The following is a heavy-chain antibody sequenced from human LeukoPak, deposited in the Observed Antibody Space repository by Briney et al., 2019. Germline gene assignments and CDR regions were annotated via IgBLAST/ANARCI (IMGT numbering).Heavy chain of an antibody. V-gene: IGHV1-2*02. CDR2: INPNSGGT. CDR1: GYTFTGYY. Sequence: EASVKASCKASGYTFTGYYMHWVRQAPGQGLEWMGWINPNSGGTNYAQKFQGRVTMTRDTSISTAYMELSRLRSDDTAVYYCARDLMGTYSNYFSGDNWFDPWGQGTLVTVSS. D-gene: IGHD4-4*01. J-gene: IGHJ5*02. CDR3: ARDLMGTYSNYFSGDNWFDP.